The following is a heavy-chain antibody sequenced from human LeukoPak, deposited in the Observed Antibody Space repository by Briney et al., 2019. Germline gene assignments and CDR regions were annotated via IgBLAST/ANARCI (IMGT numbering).Heavy chain of an antibody. Sequence: ASVKVSCKASGYTFTSNGISWVRQPPGQGLEWMGWISAYTGNTNYAQKLQGRVTMTTDTSTSTAYMELRSLRSDDTAVYYCARVYGSGSLGAFDIWGQGTMVTVSS. CDR2: ISAYTGNT. CDR1: GYTFTSNG. D-gene: IGHD3-10*01. J-gene: IGHJ3*02. CDR3: ARVYGSGSLGAFDI. V-gene: IGHV1-18*01.